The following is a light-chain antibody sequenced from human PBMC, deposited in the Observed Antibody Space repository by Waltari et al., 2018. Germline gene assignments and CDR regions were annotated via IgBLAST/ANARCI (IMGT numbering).Light chain of an antibody. V-gene: IGKV1-39*01. CDR1: ENVKND. CDR2: NAS. Sequence: DIQMTQSPSSLSASVGDRDTITCRASENVKNDLNWSQQKQRKAPKLLIYNASTLQSGFPARFSGSGSGTDYTFTISSLQSEDVATYYCQHGYGTPLTFGGGTKVEIK. CDR3: QHGYGTPLT. J-gene: IGKJ4*01.